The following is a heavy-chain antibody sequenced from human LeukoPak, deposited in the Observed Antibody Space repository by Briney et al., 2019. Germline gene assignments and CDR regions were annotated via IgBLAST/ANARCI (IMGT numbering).Heavy chain of an antibody. D-gene: IGHD3-22*01. CDR2: IYPGDSDT. CDR1: GYSLTSYW. V-gene: IGHV5-51*01. J-gene: IGHJ4*02. Sequence: GESLKISCQGSGYSLTSYWIGWVRQMPGKGLEWMGIIYPGDSDTKYSPSFQGQVTISADRSSNTAYLRWSRLKASDTALYYCARHPITTYYDSSGYSAGGPDYWGQGTLVTVSS. CDR3: ARHPITTYYDSSGYSAGGPDY.